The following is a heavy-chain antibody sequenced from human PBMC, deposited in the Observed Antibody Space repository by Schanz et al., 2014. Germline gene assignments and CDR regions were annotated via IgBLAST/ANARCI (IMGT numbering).Heavy chain of an antibody. V-gene: IGHV3-53*01. CDR1: GFTVSSHY. D-gene: IGHD5-12*01. Sequence: VQLVESGGSVVQPGESLRLSCAVSGFTVSSHYMSWVRQAPGRGLEWVSTIYINAGSTRYADSVKGRFIISRDSSKNTLFLQMNSLRPEDTAVYFCARDEGRDGYNLAFDVWGQRTLVTVSS. J-gene: IGHJ3*01. CDR3: ARDEGRDGYNLAFDV. CDR2: IYINAGST.